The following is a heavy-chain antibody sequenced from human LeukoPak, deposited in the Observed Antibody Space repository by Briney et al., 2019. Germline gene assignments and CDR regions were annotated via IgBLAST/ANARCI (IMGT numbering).Heavy chain of an antibody. V-gene: IGHV4-39*07. CDR1: GGSISSSSDY. D-gene: IGHD3-10*01. CDR2: INHSGST. Sequence: PSETLSLTCTVSGGSISSSSDYWGWIRQPPGKGLEWIGEINHSGSTNYNPSLKSRVTISVDTSKNQFSLKLSSVTAADTAVYYCARGPITMDPWGQGTLVTVSS. J-gene: IGHJ5*02. CDR3: ARGPITMDP.